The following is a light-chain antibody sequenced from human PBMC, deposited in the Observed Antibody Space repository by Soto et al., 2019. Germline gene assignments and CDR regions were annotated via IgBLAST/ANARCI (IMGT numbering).Light chain of an antibody. CDR2: EVS. J-gene: IGLJ1*01. V-gene: IGLV2-8*01. CDR3: TSYAGTDVHYV. CDR1: SSDIGYYNY. Sequence: QSALTQPPSASGSPGQSVTISCTGTSSDIGYYNYVSWYQQYPGKAPKLLIYEVSKRPSGVPDRFSGSKSGNTASLTVSGLQAVDEADYYCTSYAGTDVHYVFGTGTKATVL.